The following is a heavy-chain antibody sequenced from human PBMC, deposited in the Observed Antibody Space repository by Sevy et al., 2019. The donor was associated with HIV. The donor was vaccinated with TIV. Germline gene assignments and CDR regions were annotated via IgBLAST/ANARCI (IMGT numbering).Heavy chain of an antibody. CDR2: INPNIGGT. CDR3: GRGREGGGGLSV. D-gene: IGHD3-16*02. Sequence: ASVKVSCKVSEDTFNDYYIHWVRQAPGQGLEWMGWINPNIGGTKYAQIFQGRVTMTRDTSISTDYMELSRLRSDDTAVFYCGRGREGGGGLSVWGQGTLVTVSS. CDR1: EDTFNDYY. J-gene: IGHJ4*02. V-gene: IGHV1-2*02.